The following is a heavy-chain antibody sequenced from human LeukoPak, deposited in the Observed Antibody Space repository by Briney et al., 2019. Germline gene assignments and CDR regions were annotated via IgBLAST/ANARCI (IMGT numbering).Heavy chain of an antibody. CDR1: GYTFTSYG. Sequence: ASVKVSCKASGYTFTSYGINWVRQAPGQGLEWMGWISAYDGNTKYSQEFQGRVTMTTDTSKSTDYMELRSLRSDDTAVYYCARDLDSFSSGWYVSRVWGQGTLVTVSS. V-gene: IGHV1-18*01. J-gene: IGHJ4*02. CDR2: ISAYDGNT. D-gene: IGHD6-19*01. CDR3: ARDLDSFSSGWYVSRV.